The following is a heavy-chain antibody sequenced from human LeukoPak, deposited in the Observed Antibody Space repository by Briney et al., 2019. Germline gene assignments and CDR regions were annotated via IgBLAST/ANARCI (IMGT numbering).Heavy chain of an antibody. D-gene: IGHD4-17*01. V-gene: IGHV1-69*01. CDR3: ARDYGDYLLDY. CDR2: IIPIFGTA. CDR1: GGTFSSYA. J-gene: IGHJ4*02. Sequence: SVKVSCKASGGTFSSYAISWVRQAPGQGLEWMGGIIPIFGTAKYAQKFQGRVTITAEESTSTAYLELSSLRSEDTAVYYCARDYGDYLLDYWGQGTLVTVSS.